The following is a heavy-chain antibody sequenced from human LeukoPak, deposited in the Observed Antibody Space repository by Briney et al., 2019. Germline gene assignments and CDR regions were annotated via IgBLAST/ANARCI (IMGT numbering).Heavy chain of an antibody. J-gene: IGHJ5*02. V-gene: IGHV3-23*01. CDR3: TKVSFGSRMGFDP. D-gene: IGHD3-16*01. Sequence: GGSLRLSCTASGCTFSIYAMTWVRQAPGKGLEWVSAISGSGGSTYYADSVKGRFTISRDNSKNTLYLQMNNLRAEDTAVYYCTKVSFGSRMGFDPWGQGTLVTVSS. CDR2: ISGSGGST. CDR1: GCTFSIYA.